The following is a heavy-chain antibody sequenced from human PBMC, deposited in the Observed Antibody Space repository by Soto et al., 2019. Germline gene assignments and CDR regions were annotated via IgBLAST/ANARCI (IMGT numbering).Heavy chain of an antibody. CDR1: GGTFSSYA. J-gene: IGHJ5*02. Sequence: ASVKVSCKASGGTFSSYAISWVRQAPGQGLEWMGGIIPIFGTANYAQHFRGRVTMTRDSSTSTGYMELRSLTSEDTAFYYCALSSGGNFGIIIEGTNWFAPWGQGALVTVSS. D-gene: IGHD3-3*01. CDR3: ALSSGGNFGIIIEGTNWFAP. V-gene: IGHV1-69*05. CDR2: IIPIFGTA.